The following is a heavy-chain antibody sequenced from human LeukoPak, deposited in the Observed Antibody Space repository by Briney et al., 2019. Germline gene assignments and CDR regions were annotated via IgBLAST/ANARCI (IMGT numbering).Heavy chain of an antibody. V-gene: IGHV4-59*01. CDR1: GGSISSYY. CDR3: ARDAEGVHYSDY. Sequence: SETLSLTCTVSGGSISSYYWSWIRQPPGKGLEWIGYIYYSGSTNYNPSLKSRVTISVDTSKNQFSLKLSSVTAADTAVYYCARDAEGVHYSDYWGQGTLVTVSS. J-gene: IGHJ4*02. CDR2: IYYSGST.